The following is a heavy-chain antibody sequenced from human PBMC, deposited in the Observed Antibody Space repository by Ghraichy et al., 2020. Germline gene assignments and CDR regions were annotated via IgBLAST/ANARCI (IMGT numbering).Heavy chain of an antibody. J-gene: IGHJ4*02. D-gene: IGHD3-16*02. CDR1: GGSFSGYY. CDR3: ARGFGMVTFGGVIANPSYDY. Sequence: SETLSLRCVVSGGSFSGYYWTWFRQPPGKGLEWIGEINHRGSTNYNPSLKSRVSISVDTSKIQVSLNLSSVTAADTAVYYCARGFGMVTFGGVIANPSYDYWAQGALVTVSS. CDR2: INHRGST. V-gene: IGHV4-34*01.